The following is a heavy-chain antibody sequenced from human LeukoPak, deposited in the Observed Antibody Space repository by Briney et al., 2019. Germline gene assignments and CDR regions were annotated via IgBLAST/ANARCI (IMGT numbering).Heavy chain of an antibody. J-gene: IGHJ4*02. D-gene: IGHD3-10*01. Sequence: ASVKVSCKASGYTFTGYYMHWVRQAPGQGLEWMGWINPNSGGTNYAQKFQGRVTMTRDTSISPTYMELSRLRSDDTAVYYCARAEYGSGSYHPDYWGQGTLVTVSS. V-gene: IGHV1-2*02. CDR3: ARAEYGSGSYHPDY. CDR1: GYTFTGYY. CDR2: INPNSGGT.